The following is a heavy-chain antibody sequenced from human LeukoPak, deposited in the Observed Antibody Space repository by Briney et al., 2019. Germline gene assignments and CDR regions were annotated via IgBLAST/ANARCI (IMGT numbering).Heavy chain of an antibody. D-gene: IGHD6-19*01. V-gene: IGHV4-30-2*05. CDR3: AREVAVAGTNYFDY. CDR1: GGSISSGGYS. CDR2: IYHSGST. Sequence: SQTLSLTCAVSGGSISSGGYSWSWIRQPPGKGLEWIGYIYHSGSTYYNPSLKSRVIISLDSSKNQFSLKLNSVTAADTAVYYCAREVAVAGTNYFDYWGQGTLVTVSS. J-gene: IGHJ4*02.